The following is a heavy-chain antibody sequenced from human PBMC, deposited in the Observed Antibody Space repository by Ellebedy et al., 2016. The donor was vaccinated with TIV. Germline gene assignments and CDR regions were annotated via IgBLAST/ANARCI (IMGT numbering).Heavy chain of an antibody. CDR2: IYSGGST. CDR1: GFTVRSNY. Sequence: LSLTXAASGFTVRSNYMSWVRQAPGKGLEWVSVIYSGGSTYYADSVKGRFTISRDNSKNTLYLQMNSLRAEDTAVYYCARDSAAAGTWDFQHWGQGTLVTVSS. D-gene: IGHD6-13*01. CDR3: ARDSAAAGTWDFQH. V-gene: IGHV3-53*01. J-gene: IGHJ1*01.